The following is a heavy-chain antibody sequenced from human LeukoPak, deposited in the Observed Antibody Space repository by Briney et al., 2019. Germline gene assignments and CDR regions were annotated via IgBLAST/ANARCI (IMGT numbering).Heavy chain of an antibody. CDR3: ARDRGYGSGSYYYDY. CDR1: GGSISSYY. CDR2: IYYSGST. D-gene: IGHD3-10*01. Sequence: SETLSLTCTVSGGSISSYYWSWIRQHPGKGLEWIGYIYYSGSTYYNPSLKSRVTISIDTSKNQFSLKLSSVTAADTAVYYCARDRGYGSGSYYYDYWGRGTLVTVSS. V-gene: IGHV4-59*06. J-gene: IGHJ4*02.